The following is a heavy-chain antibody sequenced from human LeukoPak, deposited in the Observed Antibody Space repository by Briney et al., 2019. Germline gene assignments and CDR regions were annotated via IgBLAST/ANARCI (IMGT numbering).Heavy chain of an antibody. J-gene: IGHJ4*02. Sequence: ASVKVSCKXSGYTFSSYGISWVRQAPGQGLEWMGGISDYNGNTKYSENLQGRVTMTTDTSTNTAYMEVRSLTSDDTAVYYCARDRVTTVTTHFDYWGQGTLVTVSS. V-gene: IGHV1-18*04. CDR1: GYTFSSYG. CDR3: ARDRVTTVTTHFDY. D-gene: IGHD4-17*01. CDR2: ISDYNGNT.